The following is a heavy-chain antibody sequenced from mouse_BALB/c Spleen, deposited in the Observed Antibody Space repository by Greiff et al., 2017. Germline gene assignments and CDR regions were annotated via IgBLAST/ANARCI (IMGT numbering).Heavy chain of an antibody. CDR2: IDPANGNT. CDR1: GFNIKDTY. Sequence: VQLQQSGAELVKPGASVKLSCTASGFNIKDTYMHWVKQRPEQGLEWIGRIDPANGNTKYDPKFQGKATITADTSSNTAYLQLSSLTSEDTAVYYCASPNWDGGYFDYWGQGTTLTVS. CDR3: ASPNWDGGYFDY. V-gene: IGHV14-3*02. D-gene: IGHD4-1*02. J-gene: IGHJ2*01.